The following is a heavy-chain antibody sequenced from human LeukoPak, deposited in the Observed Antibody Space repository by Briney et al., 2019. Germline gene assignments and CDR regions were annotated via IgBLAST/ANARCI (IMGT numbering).Heavy chain of an antibody. J-gene: IGHJ4*02. D-gene: IGHD3-16*01. CDR1: GSTFSSNY. V-gene: IGHV3-7*01. CDR2: IKKDGRDK. CDR3: LQRGFDY. Sequence: GGSLRLSCAASGSTFSSNYMTWVRQAPGKGLEWVANIKKDGRDKHYVDSVEGRFTISRDNAKNSLYLQMNSLRVEDTAVYYCLQRGFDYWGQGALVTVSS.